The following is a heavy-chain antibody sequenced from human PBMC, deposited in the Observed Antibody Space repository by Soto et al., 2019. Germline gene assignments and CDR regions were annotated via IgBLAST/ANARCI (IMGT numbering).Heavy chain of an antibody. CDR2: IIPILGIA. Sequence: QVQLVQSGAEVKKPGSSVKVSCKASGGTFSSYTISWVRQAPGQGLEWMGRIIPILGIANYAQKFQGRVTITADKSTSTAYMELGSLSAEDTAGYYCARTRGDPRVNATSRFDYWGQGTLGTVSS. CDR1: GGTFSSYT. D-gene: IGHD2-21*02. CDR3: ARTRGDPRVNATSRFDY. J-gene: IGHJ4*02. V-gene: IGHV1-69*02.